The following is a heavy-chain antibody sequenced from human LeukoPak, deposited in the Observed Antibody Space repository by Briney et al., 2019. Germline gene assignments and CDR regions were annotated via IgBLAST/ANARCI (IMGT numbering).Heavy chain of an antibody. CDR1: GFTFSSYA. V-gene: IGHV3-23*01. D-gene: IGHD1-14*01. J-gene: IGHJ4*02. CDR2: ISGSGGST. CDR3: AKDPGITGTTLEYYFDY. Sequence: GESLKISCAASGFTFSSYAMSWVRQAPGKGLEWVSAISGSGGSTYYADSVKGRFTISRDNSKNTLYLQMNSLRAEDTAVYYCAKDPGITGTTLEYYFDYWGQGTLVTVSS.